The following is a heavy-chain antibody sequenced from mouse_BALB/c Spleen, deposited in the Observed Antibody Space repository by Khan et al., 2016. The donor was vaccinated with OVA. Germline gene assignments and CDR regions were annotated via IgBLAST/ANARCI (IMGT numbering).Heavy chain of an antibody. D-gene: IGHD2-1*01. V-gene: IGHV2-6-7*01. CDR1: GFSLTGYG. Sequence: VQLQESGPGLVAPSQSLSITCNVSGFSLTGYGVNWVRQPPGKGLEWLGMIWGDGSTDYNSALKYRLSIRKDKSKSQVFLKMNSLQTYDTARYYCARADYGNYREAMDYWGQGTSVTVAS. CDR2: IWGDGST. J-gene: IGHJ4*01. CDR3: ARADYGNYREAMDY.